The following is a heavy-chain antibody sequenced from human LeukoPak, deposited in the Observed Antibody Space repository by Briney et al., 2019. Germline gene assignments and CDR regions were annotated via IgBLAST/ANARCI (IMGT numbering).Heavy chain of an antibody. CDR1: GGSISSSSSY. V-gene: IGHV4-39*01. D-gene: IGHD6-13*01. CDR2: IYYSGST. J-gene: IGHJ4*02. Sequence: PETLSHTCTVPGGSISSSSSYAGWIRQPPGNGLEGIGSIYYSGSTYYNPSLTSRVTRSVDTSKNQFSLRLSSVTAADTAVYYCASRYSSSWYTDYWGQGTLVTVSS. CDR3: ASRYSSSWYTDY.